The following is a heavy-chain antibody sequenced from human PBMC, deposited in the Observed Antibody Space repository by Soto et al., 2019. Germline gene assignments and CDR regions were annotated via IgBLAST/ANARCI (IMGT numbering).Heavy chain of an antibody. CDR1: GFTFSDYY. Sequence: GGSLRLSCAASGFTFSDYYMSWIRQAPGKGLEWVSYISSSGSTIDYADSVRGRFTISRDSAKNSLYLQMNSLRAEDTAVYYCARDGDYYDSSGYFHRDLFYIWGQRTMVTVSS. J-gene: IGHJ3*02. D-gene: IGHD3-22*01. CDR3: ARDGDYYDSSGYFHRDLFYI. CDR2: ISSSGSTI. V-gene: IGHV3-11*01.